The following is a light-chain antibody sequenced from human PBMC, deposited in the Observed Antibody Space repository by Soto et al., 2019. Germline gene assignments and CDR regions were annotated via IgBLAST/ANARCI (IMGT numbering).Light chain of an antibody. CDR3: QQYGGSPSIT. J-gene: IGKJ5*01. CDR2: GAS. Sequence: IGMTLSRAALRRAPEERTTRCSRYSQSVSSRLAWYQQKPGQAPRLLISGASGRATGIPDRFSGSGSGTDFTLTIRRLEHEDFAVYLCQQYGGSPSITFGQGTRLEI. V-gene: IGKV3-20*01. CDR1: QSVSSR.